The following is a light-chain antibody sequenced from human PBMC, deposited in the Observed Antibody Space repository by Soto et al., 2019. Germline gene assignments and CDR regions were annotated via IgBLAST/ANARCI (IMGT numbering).Light chain of an antibody. Sequence: SQPPAILSMSKSDRLPHSCRASQSVGTNYLAWYLQKPGQAPRLLIYGASTRATGIPVRFSGSGSGTEFTLTISSLQAEYFAVYYCQQYSSSPWTFGRGTKVDIK. V-gene: IGKV3-20*01. CDR1: QSVGTNY. J-gene: IGKJ1*01. CDR3: QQYSSSPWT. CDR2: GAS.